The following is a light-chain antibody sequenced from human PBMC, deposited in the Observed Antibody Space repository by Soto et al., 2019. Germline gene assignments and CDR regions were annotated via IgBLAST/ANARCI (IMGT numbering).Light chain of an antibody. CDR3: SSYAGSNNLV. Sequence: QSALTQPPSASGSPGQSVTIFCTGTSSDVGGYNYVSWYQQHPGKAPKLMIYEVIKRPSGVPDRFSGSKSGNTASLAVSGLQAEDEADYYCSSYAGSNNLVFGGGTKLTVL. CDR2: EVI. J-gene: IGLJ3*02. V-gene: IGLV2-8*01. CDR1: SSDVGGYNY.